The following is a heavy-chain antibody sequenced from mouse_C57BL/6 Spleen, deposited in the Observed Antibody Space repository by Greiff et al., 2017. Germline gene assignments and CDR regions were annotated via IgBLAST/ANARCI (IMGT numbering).Heavy chain of an antibody. CDR1: GYSFTDYN. J-gene: IGHJ4*01. Sequence: EVQVVESGPELVKPGASVKISCKASGYSFTDYNMNWVKQSNGKSLEWIGVINPNSGTTSYNQKFKGKATWTVDQSSSTAYMQLNSLTSEDSAVYYCARGGDYYAMDYWGQGTSVTVSS. CDR2: INPNSGTT. V-gene: IGHV1-39*01. CDR3: ARGGDYYAMDY.